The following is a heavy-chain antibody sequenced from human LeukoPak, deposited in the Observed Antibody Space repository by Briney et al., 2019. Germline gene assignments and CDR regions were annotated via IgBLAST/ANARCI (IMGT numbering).Heavy chain of an antibody. Sequence: PGGSLRLSCAASGFTVSSNYMSWVRQAPGKGLEWVSVIYSGGSTYYADSVKGRFTISRDNSKNTLYLQMNSLRAEDTAVYYCAKDLAIYYYGSGSPQYYFDYWGQGTLVTVSS. J-gene: IGHJ4*02. CDR3: AKDLAIYYYGSGSPQYYFDY. CDR2: IYSGGST. V-gene: IGHV3-66*01. D-gene: IGHD3-10*01. CDR1: GFTVSSNY.